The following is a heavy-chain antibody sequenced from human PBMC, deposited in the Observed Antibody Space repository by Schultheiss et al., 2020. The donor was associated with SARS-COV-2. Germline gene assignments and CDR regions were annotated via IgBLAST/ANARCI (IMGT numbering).Heavy chain of an antibody. CDR1: GFTFSSYA. CDR3: ARGRSSSRSAGRGKNYYYYGMDV. CDR2: ISGSGGST. D-gene: IGHD1-26*01. J-gene: IGHJ6*02. V-gene: IGHV3-23*01. Sequence: GGSLRLSCAASGFTFSSYAMSWVRQAPGKGLEWVSAISGSGGSTYYADSVKGRFTISRDNSKNTLYLQMNSLRAEDTAVYYCARGRSSSRSAGRGKNYYYYGMDVWGQGTTVTVSS.